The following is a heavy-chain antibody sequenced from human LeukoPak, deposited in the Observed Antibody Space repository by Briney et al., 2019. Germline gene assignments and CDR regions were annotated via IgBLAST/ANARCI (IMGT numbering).Heavy chain of an antibody. Sequence: GGSLRLSCAASGFTFSSYSMNSVRQAPGKGLEWVSSISSSSSYIYYADSVKGRFTISRDNAKNSLYLQMNSLRAEDTAVYCCARMYSSGWDCWGQGTLVTVSS. D-gene: IGHD6-19*01. CDR3: ARMYSSGWDC. V-gene: IGHV3-21*01. CDR1: GFTFSSYS. CDR2: ISSSSSYI. J-gene: IGHJ4*02.